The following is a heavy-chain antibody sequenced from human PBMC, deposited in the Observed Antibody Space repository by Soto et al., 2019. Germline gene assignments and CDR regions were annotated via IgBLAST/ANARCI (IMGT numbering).Heavy chain of an antibody. V-gene: IGHV1-3*05. J-gene: IGHJ4*02. CDR3: ARVSGWYFLDY. D-gene: IGHD6-19*01. CDR2: INAGNGNT. CDR1: GYTFTSYA. Sequence: QVQLVQSGAEEKKPGSSVKVSCKASGYTFTSYAMHWVRQAPGQRLEWMGWINAGNGNTKYSQKFQGRVTITRDTSSSTVYMELSSLRSEDTAVYYCARVSGWYFLDYWGQGTLVTVSS.